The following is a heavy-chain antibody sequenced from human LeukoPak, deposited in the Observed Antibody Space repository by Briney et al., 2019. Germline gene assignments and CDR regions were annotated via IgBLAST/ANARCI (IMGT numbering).Heavy chain of an antibody. D-gene: IGHD3-22*01. CDR1: GGSISSGGYY. V-gene: IGHV4-31*03. CDR2: IYYSGST. CDR3: AVRRDSSGPEPFDI. J-gene: IGHJ3*02. Sequence: SQTLSLTCTVPGGSISSGGYYWSWIRQHPGKGLEWIGYIYYSGSTYYNPSLKSRVTISVDTSKNQFSLKLSSVTAADTAVYYCAVRRDSSGPEPFDIWGQGTMVTVSS.